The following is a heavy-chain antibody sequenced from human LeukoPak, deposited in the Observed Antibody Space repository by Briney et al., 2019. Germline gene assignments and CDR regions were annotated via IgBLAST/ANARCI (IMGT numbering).Heavy chain of an antibody. CDR1: GFTFSDYY. J-gene: IGHJ3*02. D-gene: IGHD3-22*01. V-gene: IGHV3-11*01. CDR2: ISSSGSTI. Sequence: GGSLRLSCAASGFTFSDYYMSWIRQAPGKGLEWVSYISSSGSTIYYADSVKGRFTISRDNAKNSLYLQMNSLRAEDTAVYYCARQDYYDSSGYNDAFDIWGQGTMSPSLQ. CDR3: ARQDYYDSSGYNDAFDI.